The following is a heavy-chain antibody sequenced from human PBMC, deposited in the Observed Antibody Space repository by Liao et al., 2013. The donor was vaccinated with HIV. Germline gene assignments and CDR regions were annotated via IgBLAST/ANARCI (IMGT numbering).Heavy chain of an antibody. CDR3: VRMNLSLSPRYYYYYMDV. D-gene: IGHD1-14*01. Sequence: QVQLQQWGAGLLKPSETLSLTCTVSGGSISSSSYYWGWIRQPPGKGLEWIGSIYTSGSTNYNPSLKSRVAISLDKSKKQFSLSLSSVTAADTAIYYCVRMNLSLSPRYYYYYMDVWGKGTTVTVSS. CDR1: GGSISSSSYY. V-gene: IGHV4-39*07. J-gene: IGHJ6*03. CDR2: IYTSGST.